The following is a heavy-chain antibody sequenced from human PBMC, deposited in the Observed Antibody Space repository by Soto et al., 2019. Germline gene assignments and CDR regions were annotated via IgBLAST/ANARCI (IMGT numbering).Heavy chain of an antibody. D-gene: IGHD2-21*01. V-gene: IGHV3-33*08. CDR1: GFTFSNYG. CDR3: ARGLNSLFDY. CDR2: IWYDGNNK. J-gene: IGHJ4*02. Sequence: QVQLVESGGGVVQPGGSLRLSCAASGFTFSNYGMHWVRQAPGKGLEWVAVIWYDGNNKYYADSVKGRFTISRDNSNKTLYVHMTRLRSEDTAVYYCARGLNSLFDYWGQGTLVTVSS.